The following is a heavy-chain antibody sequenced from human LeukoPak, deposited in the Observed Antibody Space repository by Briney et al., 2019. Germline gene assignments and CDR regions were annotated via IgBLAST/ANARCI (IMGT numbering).Heavy chain of an antibody. Sequence: SETLSLTCTVSGGSISSGGYYWSWIRQPPGKGLEWIGYIYHSGSTYYNPSLKSRVTISVDTSKNQFSLKLSSVTAADTAVYYCARAPPKMATIPCFDYWGQGTLVTVSS. CDR3: ARAPPKMATIPCFDY. V-gene: IGHV4-30-2*01. J-gene: IGHJ4*02. D-gene: IGHD5-24*01. CDR2: IYHSGST. CDR1: GGSISSGGYY.